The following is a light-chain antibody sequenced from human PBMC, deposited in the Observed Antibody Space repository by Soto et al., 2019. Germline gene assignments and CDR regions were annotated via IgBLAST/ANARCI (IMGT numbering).Light chain of an antibody. CDR2: GAS. J-gene: IGKJ1*01. CDR3: QQYGSSGT. V-gene: IGKV3-20*01. CDR1: QSVRSIY. Sequence: SVLTQSPAILSFSPVESATLSCMASQSVRSIYLAWYQQNPGQAPRLLIYGASNRATGIPDRFSGSGSGTDFTLTISRLEPEDFAVYYCQQYGSSGTFGQGTKVDIK.